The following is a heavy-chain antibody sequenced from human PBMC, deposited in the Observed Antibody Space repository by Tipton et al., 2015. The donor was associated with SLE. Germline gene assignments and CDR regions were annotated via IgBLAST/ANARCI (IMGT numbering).Heavy chain of an antibody. D-gene: IGHD3-10*01. CDR2: INHSGST. V-gene: IGHV4-39*07. Sequence: TLSLTCTVSGGSISSSSYYWGWIRQPPGKGLEWIGEINHSGSTNYNPSLKSRVTISVDTSKNQFSLKLSSVTAADTAVYYCARVLYGSGSPFDYWGQGTLVTVSS. CDR1: GGSISSSSYY. J-gene: IGHJ4*02. CDR3: ARVLYGSGSPFDY.